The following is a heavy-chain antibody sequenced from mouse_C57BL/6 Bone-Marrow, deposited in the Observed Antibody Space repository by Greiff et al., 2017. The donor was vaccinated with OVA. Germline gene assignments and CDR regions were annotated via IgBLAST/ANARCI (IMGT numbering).Heavy chain of an antibody. V-gene: IGHV1-81*01. CDR3: ARSLDSSELAY. J-gene: IGHJ3*01. D-gene: IGHD3-2*02. Sequence: QVHVKQSGAELARPGASVKLSCKASGYTFTSYGISWVKQRTGQGLEWIGEIYPRSGNTYYNEKFKGKATLTADKSSSTAYMELRSLTSEDSAVYFCARSLDSSELAYWGQGTLVTVSA. CDR2: IYPRSGNT. CDR1: GYTFTSYG.